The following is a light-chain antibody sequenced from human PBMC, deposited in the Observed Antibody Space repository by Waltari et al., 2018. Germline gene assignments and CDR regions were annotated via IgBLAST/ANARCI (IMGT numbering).Light chain of an antibody. Sequence: QSALTQSAPVSGSLGQSIPLSCTGTTSDLGGYNYVPWFQQHPGKAPKLILYDATSRPPGVSNRFSGSKSGNTASLTISRLQAEDEADYYCCSFTSSSTWVFGGGTKLTVL. CDR1: TSDLGGYNY. CDR3: CSFTSSSTWV. J-gene: IGLJ3*02. CDR2: DAT. V-gene: IGLV2-14*03.